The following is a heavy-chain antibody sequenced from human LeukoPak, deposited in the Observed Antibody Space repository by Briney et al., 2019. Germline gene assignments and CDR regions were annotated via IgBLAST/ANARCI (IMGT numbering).Heavy chain of an antibody. CDR2: MNPNSGNT. D-gene: IGHD3-22*01. J-gene: IGHJ6*02. V-gene: IGHV1-8*01. Sequence: ASVKVSCKASGYTFTSYDINWVRQATGQGLEWMGWMNPNSGNTGYAQKFQGRVTITRDTSASTAYMELSSLRSEDTAVYYCAREFRGSGYYDSSGYPLDYYYGMDVWGQGTTVTVSS. CDR1: GYTFTSYD. CDR3: AREFRGSGYYDSSGYPLDYYYGMDV.